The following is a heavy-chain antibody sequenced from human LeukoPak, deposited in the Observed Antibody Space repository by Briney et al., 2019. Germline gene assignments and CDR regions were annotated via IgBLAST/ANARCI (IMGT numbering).Heavy chain of an antibody. CDR2: ISSNGGSI. V-gene: IGHV3-64*01. Sequence: PGGSLRLSCAASGFTFSSYAMHWVRQAPGKGLEYVSAISSNGGSIYYANSVKGRFTISRDNSKNTLYLQMGSLRAEDMAVYYCASGGIQLWPGHWFDPWGQGTLVTVSS. D-gene: IGHD5-18*01. J-gene: IGHJ5*02. CDR3: ASGGIQLWPGHWFDP. CDR1: GFTFSSYA.